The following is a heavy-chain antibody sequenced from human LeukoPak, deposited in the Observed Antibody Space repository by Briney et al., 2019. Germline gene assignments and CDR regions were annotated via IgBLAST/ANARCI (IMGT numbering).Heavy chain of an antibody. CDR2: IYNSVTT. Sequence: PSETLSLTCTVSVGSVSPYYWSWIRQPPGKGLEWVGIIYNSVTTYYNPSLTSRVTISIDTSKNQFSLKLTSVTAADTAVYYCPRSVTGATNWFDPWGQGTLVTVSS. CDR3: PRSVTGATNWFDP. CDR1: VGSVSPYY. J-gene: IGHJ5*02. V-gene: IGHV4-4*09. D-gene: IGHD1-20*01.